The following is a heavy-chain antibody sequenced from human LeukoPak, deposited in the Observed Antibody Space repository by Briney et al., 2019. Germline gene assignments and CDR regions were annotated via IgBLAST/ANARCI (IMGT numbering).Heavy chain of an antibody. D-gene: IGHD3-10*01. CDR3: ARDGIEWFGSLNWFDP. J-gene: IGHJ5*02. V-gene: IGHV1-18*01. Sequence: ASVKVSCKASGYTFFTYGISWVRQAPGQGLEWMGWISAYNGNTNYAQNIQDRVTMTTDTSTNTAYMELRDLRSGDTAVYYCARDGIEWFGSLNWFDPWGQGTLVTVSS. CDR2: ISAYNGNT. CDR1: GYTFFTYG.